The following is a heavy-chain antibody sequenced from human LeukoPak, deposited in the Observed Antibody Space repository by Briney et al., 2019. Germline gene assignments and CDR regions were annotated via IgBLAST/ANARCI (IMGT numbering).Heavy chain of an antibody. V-gene: IGHV3-7*01. Sequence: PGGSLRLSCAASGFPFSNYWMSWVRQAPGKGLEWVANMKEDGGEINYVDSVKGRFTISRDNAKNSLYLHMSSLRVDDTAVYYCARDRGYSTFDNWGQGTLVTVSS. J-gene: IGHJ4*02. D-gene: IGHD4-23*01. CDR3: ARDRGYSTFDN. CDR2: MKEDGGEI. CDR1: GFPFSNYW.